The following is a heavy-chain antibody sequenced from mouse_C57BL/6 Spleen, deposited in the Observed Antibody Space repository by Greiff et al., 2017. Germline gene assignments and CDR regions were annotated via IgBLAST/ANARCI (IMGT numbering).Heavy chain of an antibody. Sequence: VKVVESGAELVRPGASVTLSCKASGYTFTDYEMHWVKQTPVHGLEWIGAIDPETGGTAYNQKFKGKAILTADKSSSTAYMELRSLTSEDSAVYYCTRHYDLDYWGQGTTLTVSS. V-gene: IGHV1-15*01. J-gene: IGHJ2*01. CDR2: IDPETGGT. CDR1: GYTFTDYE. D-gene: IGHD2-4*01. CDR3: TRHYDLDY.